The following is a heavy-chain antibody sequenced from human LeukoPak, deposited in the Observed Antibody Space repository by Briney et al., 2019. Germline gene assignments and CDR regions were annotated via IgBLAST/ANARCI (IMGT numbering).Heavy chain of an antibody. J-gene: IGHJ4*02. CDR3: AKDRRAVAGYYFDY. V-gene: IGHV3-48*03. CDR2: ISSSGSTI. CDR1: GFTFSSYE. Sequence: GGSLRLSCAASGFTFSSYEMNWVRQAPGKGLEWVSYISSSGSTIYYADSVEGRFTISRDNAKNSLYLQMNSLRAEDTAVYYCAKDRRAVAGYYFDYWGQGTLVTVSS. D-gene: IGHD6-19*01.